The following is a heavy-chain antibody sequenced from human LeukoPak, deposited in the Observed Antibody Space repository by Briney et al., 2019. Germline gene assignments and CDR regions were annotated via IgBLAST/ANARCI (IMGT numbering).Heavy chain of an antibody. V-gene: IGHV4-39*02. CDR1: GGSISNSYY. D-gene: IGHD5-12*01. CDR2: IYYSGST. CDR3: TRDKGGYVSDY. J-gene: IGHJ4*02. Sequence: SETLSLTCTVSGGSISNSYYWAWIRQPPGKGLEWIGSIYYSGSTFYNPSLKSRVTISADTSKNQFFLKLSSVTAADTAVYYCTRDKGGYVSDYWGQGTLVTVSS.